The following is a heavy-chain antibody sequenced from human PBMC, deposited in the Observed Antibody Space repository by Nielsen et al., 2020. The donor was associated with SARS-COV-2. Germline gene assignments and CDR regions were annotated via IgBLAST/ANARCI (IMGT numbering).Heavy chain of an antibody. CDR3: VRDAGWGAMDV. Sequence: GGSLRLSCAASGFTFNFYSMNWVRQPPGKGLEWVSSISSRSTYIYYADSVKGRFTISRDNARNSLFLQLNSLRADDTAFYYCVRDAGWGAMDVWGPGTTVTVSS. CDR1: GFTFNFYS. V-gene: IGHV3-21*04. CDR2: ISSRSTYI. J-gene: IGHJ6*02. D-gene: IGHD3-16*01.